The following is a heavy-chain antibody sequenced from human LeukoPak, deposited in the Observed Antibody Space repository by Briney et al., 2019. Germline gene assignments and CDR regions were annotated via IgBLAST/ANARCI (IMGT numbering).Heavy chain of an antibody. CDR3: ATHSPEWRYSGYSNYYYMDV. Sequence: ASVKVSCKASGYTFTSYYMHWVRQAPGQGLEWMGIINPSGGSTSYAQKFQGRVTMTEDTSTDTAYMELSSLRSEDTAVYYCATHSPEWRYSGYSNYYYMDVWGKGTTVTVSS. CDR1: GYTFTSYY. J-gene: IGHJ6*03. CDR2: INPSGGST. D-gene: IGHD5-12*01. V-gene: IGHV1-46*01.